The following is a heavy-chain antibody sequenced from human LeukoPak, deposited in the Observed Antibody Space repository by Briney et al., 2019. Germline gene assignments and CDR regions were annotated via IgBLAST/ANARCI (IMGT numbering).Heavy chain of an antibody. CDR2: INPSGST. Sequence: SETLSLTCAVYGESFSGYYWSWIRQPPGKGLEWIGEINPSGSTNYNPSLKSRVTISVDTSKNQFSLKLSSVTAADTAVYYCARGYDFWSYDPWGQGTLVTVSS. D-gene: IGHD3-3*01. V-gene: IGHV4-34*01. CDR1: GESFSGYY. J-gene: IGHJ5*02. CDR3: ARGYDFWSYDP.